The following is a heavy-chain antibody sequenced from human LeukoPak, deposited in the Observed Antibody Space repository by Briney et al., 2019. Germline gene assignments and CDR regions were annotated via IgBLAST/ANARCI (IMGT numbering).Heavy chain of an antibody. D-gene: IGHD6-19*01. CDR2: ISGSGGST. J-gene: IGHJ4*02. Sequence: GGSLRLSCAASGFTFSSSAMGWVRQAPGKGLEWVSAISGSGGSTYYADSVKGRFTISRDNSKNTLYLQMNSLRAEDTAVYYCAKDQHFQYSSGFFDYWGQGTLVTVSS. CDR1: GFTFSSSA. V-gene: IGHV3-23*01. CDR3: AKDQHFQYSSGFFDY.